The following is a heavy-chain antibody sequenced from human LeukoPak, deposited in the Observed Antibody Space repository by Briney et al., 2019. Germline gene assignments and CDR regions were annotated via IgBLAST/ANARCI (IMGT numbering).Heavy chain of an antibody. D-gene: IGHD6-19*01. CDR3: ARVRYSSGCFDY. J-gene: IGHJ4*02. Sequence: GWINPNSGGTNYAQKFQGRVTMTRDTSISTAYMELSRLRSDDTAVYYCARVRYSSGCFDYWGQGTLVTVSS. CDR2: INPNSGGT. V-gene: IGHV1-2*02.